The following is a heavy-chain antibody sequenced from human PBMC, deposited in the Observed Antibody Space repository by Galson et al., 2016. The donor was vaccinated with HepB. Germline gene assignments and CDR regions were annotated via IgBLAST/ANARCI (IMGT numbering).Heavy chain of an antibody. CDR2: LHSTGFT. Sequence: TLSLTCTVSGDSITSGSYFWTWIRQPAGKGLEWVGRLHSTGFTTYNPSLKSRVAISKDTSRNLFSLQLNSVTAADTAVYYCARDLGPFSYAVDAFDIWGQGTMVTVSS. V-gene: IGHV4-61*02. J-gene: IGHJ3*02. CDR1: GDSITSGSYF. D-gene: IGHD3-16*01. CDR3: ARDLGPFSYAVDAFDI.